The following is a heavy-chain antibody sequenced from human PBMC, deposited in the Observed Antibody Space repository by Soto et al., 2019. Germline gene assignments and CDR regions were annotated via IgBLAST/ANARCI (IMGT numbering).Heavy chain of an antibody. CDR2: ISGSGGST. V-gene: IGHV3-23*01. D-gene: IGHD4-17*01. Sequence: GGSLRLSCAASGFTFSSHAMSWVRQAPGKGLEWVSAISGSGGSTYYADSVKGRFTISRDNSKNTLYLQMNSLRAEDTAVYYCAKGSYGDYAITCYFDYWGQGTLVTVSS. J-gene: IGHJ4*02. CDR1: GFTFSSHA. CDR3: AKGSYGDYAITCYFDY.